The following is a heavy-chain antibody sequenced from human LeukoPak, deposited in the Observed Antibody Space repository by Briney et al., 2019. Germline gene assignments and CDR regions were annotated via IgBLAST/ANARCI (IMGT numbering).Heavy chain of an antibody. Sequence: GGSLRLSCAASGXTFSSYAMSWVRQAPGKGLEWVSSISGSGGNTYYADSVRGRFTVSRDNSRNTLALQMNSLRAEDTAVYYCAGSPTVDAAFDIWGQGTMVTVSS. D-gene: IGHD4-23*01. CDR3: AGSPTVDAAFDI. CDR2: ISGSGGNT. V-gene: IGHV3-23*01. J-gene: IGHJ3*02. CDR1: GXTFSSYA.